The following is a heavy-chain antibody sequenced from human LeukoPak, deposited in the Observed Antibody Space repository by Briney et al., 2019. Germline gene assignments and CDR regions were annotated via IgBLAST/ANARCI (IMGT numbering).Heavy chain of an antibody. Sequence: PGGSLRLSCAASGFTFSSYGMSWVRQAPGKGLEWVSAMSGSGGSTYYADSVKGRFTISRDNSKNTLYLQLNSLRAEDTAVYYCAKALAGAGRWYYYMDVWGEGTTVTISS. V-gene: IGHV3-23*01. D-gene: IGHD6-19*01. CDR3: AKALAGAGRWYYYMDV. CDR2: MSGSGGST. J-gene: IGHJ6*03. CDR1: GFTFSSYG.